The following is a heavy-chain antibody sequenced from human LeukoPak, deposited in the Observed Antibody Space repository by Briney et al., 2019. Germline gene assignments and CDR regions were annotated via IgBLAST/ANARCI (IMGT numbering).Heavy chain of an antibody. CDR3: ARADSSGYYEGVVDY. CDR2: INPNSGGT. J-gene: IGHJ4*02. CDR1: GYTFTGCY. V-gene: IGHV1-2*06. D-gene: IGHD3-22*01. Sequence: ASVKVSCKASGYTFTGCYMHWVRQALGQGLEWMGRINPNSGGTNYAQKFQGRVTMTRDTSISTAYMELSRLRSDDTAVYYCARADSSGYYEGVVDYWGQGTLVTVSS.